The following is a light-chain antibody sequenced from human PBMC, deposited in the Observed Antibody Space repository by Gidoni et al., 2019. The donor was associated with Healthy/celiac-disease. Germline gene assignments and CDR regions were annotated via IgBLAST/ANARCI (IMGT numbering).Light chain of an antibody. CDR3: QQYYSTPLA. CDR2: WAS. Sequence: DIVMTQSPDSLAVSLGERATINCKSSQSVLYSSNNKNYLAWYQQKPGKPPKLLIYWASTRESGVPDRFSGSGSGTDFTLTISSLQAEDVAVYYCQQYYSTPLAFXXXTKVEIK. J-gene: IGKJ1*01. V-gene: IGKV4-1*01. CDR1: QSVLYSSNNKNY.